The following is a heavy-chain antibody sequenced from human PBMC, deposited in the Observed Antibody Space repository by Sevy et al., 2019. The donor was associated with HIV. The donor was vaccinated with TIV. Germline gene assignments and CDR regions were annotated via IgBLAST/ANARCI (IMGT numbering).Heavy chain of an antibody. D-gene: IGHD6-6*01. CDR3: ARDLWGSSSPYYYYYGMDV. V-gene: IGHV3-21*01. CDR2: ISSSSSYI. J-gene: IGHJ6*02. CDR1: GFTFSSYS. Sequence: GGFLRLSCAASGFTFSSYSMNWVRQAPGKGLEWVSSISSSSSYIYYADSVKGRFTISRDNAKNSLYLQMNSLRAEDTAVYYCARDLWGSSSPYYYYYGMDVWGQGTTVTVSS.